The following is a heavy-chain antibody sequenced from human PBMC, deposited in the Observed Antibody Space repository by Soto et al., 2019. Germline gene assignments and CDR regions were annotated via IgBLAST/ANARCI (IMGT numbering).Heavy chain of an antibody. J-gene: IGHJ4*02. Sequence: PWWSLRLSCSASVFTGSSNYMSWFRQAPGKGLEWVSVIYSGGSTYYADSVKGRFTISRDNSKNTLYLQMNSLRAEDTAVYYCARHGLGSSSSEIDYWGQGTLVTVSS. CDR1: VFTGSSNY. D-gene: IGHD6-6*01. V-gene: IGHV3-53*01. CDR2: IYSGGST. CDR3: ARHGLGSSSSEIDY.